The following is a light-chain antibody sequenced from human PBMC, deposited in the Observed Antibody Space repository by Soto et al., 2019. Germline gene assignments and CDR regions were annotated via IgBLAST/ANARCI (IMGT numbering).Light chain of an antibody. CDR1: SSNIGSNT. Sequence: QAVLTQPPSASGTPGQRVTISCSGSSSNIGSNTVNCYQQLPGTAPKLLIYSHNQRPSGVPDRFSVSKSGTSASLAISGLQSEDEDDYYCATWDDSLDGYVFGTGTKLTVL. V-gene: IGLV1-44*01. CDR2: SHN. J-gene: IGLJ1*01. CDR3: ATWDDSLDGYV.